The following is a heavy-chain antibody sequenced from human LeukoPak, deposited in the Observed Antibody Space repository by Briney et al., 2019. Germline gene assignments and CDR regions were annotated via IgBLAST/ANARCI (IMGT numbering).Heavy chain of an antibody. D-gene: IGHD1-1*01. CDR2: ISGSGGST. CDR1: GFTFSSYA. V-gene: IGHV3-23*01. Sequence: GGSLRLSCAASGFTFSSYAMSWVRQAPGKGLEWVSAISGSGGSTYYADSMKGRFTISRDNSKNTLYLQVNSLRAEDTAVYYCAKDPPGYNWNDDRLDPWGQGTLVTVSS. J-gene: IGHJ5*02. CDR3: AKDPPGYNWNDDRLDP.